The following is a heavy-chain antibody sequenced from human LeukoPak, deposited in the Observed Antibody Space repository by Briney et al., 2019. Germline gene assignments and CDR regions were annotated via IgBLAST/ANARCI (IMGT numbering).Heavy chain of an antibody. Sequence: GGSLRLSCAASGFTFSSYAMHWVRQAPGKGLEWVAVISYDGSNKYYADSVKGRFTISRDNSKNTLYLQMNSLRAEDTAVYYCAREHSYGHGAFDIWGQGTMVTVSS. D-gene: IGHD5-18*01. CDR2: ISYDGSNK. CDR1: GFTFSSYA. V-gene: IGHV3-30-3*01. CDR3: AREHSYGHGAFDI. J-gene: IGHJ3*02.